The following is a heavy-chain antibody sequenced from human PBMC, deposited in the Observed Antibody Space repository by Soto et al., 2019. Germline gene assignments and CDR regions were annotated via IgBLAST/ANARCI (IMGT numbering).Heavy chain of an antibody. CDR1: GGTFSNYA. Sequence: SVKVSCKASGGTFSNYAISWVRQAPGQGLEWMGGIIPIFGTANYAQKFQGRVTITADKSTSTAYMELSSLRSEDTAVYYCARGTTCGGDCYLYAFDICGQRTMVTVSS. J-gene: IGHJ3*02. CDR3: ARGTTCGGDCYLYAFDI. CDR2: IIPIFGTA. D-gene: IGHD2-21*02. V-gene: IGHV1-69*06.